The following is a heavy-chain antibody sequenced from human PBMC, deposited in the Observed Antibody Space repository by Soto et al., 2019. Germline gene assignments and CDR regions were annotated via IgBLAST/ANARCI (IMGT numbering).Heavy chain of an antibody. Sequence: GGSLRLSCAASGFTFTNSWMSWVRQAPGKGLEWVASIKEDGSEKYYVDSVKGRFTISRDNAKNSVHLQMNSLRAEDTAVFYCALYARAGYWGQGTLVTVSS. V-gene: IGHV3-7*01. CDR1: GFTFTNSW. CDR3: ALYARAGY. D-gene: IGHD2-8*01. J-gene: IGHJ4*02. CDR2: IKEDGSEK.